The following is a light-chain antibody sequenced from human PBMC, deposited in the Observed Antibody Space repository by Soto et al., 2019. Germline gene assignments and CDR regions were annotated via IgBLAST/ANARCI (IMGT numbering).Light chain of an antibody. J-gene: IGKJ1*01. Sequence: EIVLTQSPATLSLSPGGRATLSCGARQSVSSYLAWYQQKPGQAPRLLIYGASSRATGIPDRFSGSGSGTDFTLTISRLAPEDFAVYYCQQYGSSPETFGQGTKVDIK. V-gene: IGKV3-20*01. CDR3: QQYGSSPET. CDR2: GAS. CDR1: QSVSSY.